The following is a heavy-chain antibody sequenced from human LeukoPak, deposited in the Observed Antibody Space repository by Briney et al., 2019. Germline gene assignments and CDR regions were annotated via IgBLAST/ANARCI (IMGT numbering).Heavy chain of an antibody. D-gene: IGHD4-17*01. V-gene: IGHV3-11*01. CDR3: ARELVHDYGGYVGQYYYYYGMDV. CDR1: GFTFSDYY. Sequence: PGGSLRLSCAASGFTFSDYYMSWIRQAPGKGLEWVSYISSSGSTIYYADSVKGRFTISRDNAKNSLYLQMNSLRAEDTAVYYCARELVHDYGGYVGQYYYYYGMDVWGQGTTVTVSS. CDR2: ISSSGSTI. J-gene: IGHJ6*02.